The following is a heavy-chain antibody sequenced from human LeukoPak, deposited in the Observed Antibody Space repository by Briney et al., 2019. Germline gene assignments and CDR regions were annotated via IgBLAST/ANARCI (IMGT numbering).Heavy chain of an antibody. J-gene: IGHJ4*02. D-gene: IGHD3-16*02. CDR2: ISYDGSNK. CDR1: GFTFSSYA. V-gene: IGHV3-30*04. Sequence: GRSLRLSCAASGFTFSSYAMHWVRQAPGKGLEWVAVISYDGSNKYYADSVKGRFTISRDNSKNTLYLQMNSLRAEDTAVYYCAKPSRLRLGELSLAVQVSDYFDYWGQGTLVTVSS. CDR3: AKPSRLRLGELSLAVQVSDYFDY.